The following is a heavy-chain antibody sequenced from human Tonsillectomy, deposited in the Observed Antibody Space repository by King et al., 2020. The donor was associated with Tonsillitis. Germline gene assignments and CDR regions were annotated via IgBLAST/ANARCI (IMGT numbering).Heavy chain of an antibody. Sequence: VQLVESGEDVVQPGRSLRLSCAASGFTFDDYGMHWVRHAPGKGLEWVSGISWESGSIAYADSVRGRFTISRDKAKSTLYLQMNSLRVEDTALYYCAKDRDFYYYYMDVWGKGTTVTVSS. D-gene: IGHD3-10*01. J-gene: IGHJ6*03. CDR1: GFTFDDYG. V-gene: IGHV3-9*01. CDR2: ISWESGSI. CDR3: AKDRDFYYYYMDV.